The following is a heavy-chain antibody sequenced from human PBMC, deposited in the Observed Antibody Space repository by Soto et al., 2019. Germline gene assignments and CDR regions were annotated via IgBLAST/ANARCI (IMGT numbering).Heavy chain of an antibody. Sequence: SETLSLTCTVSGGSISSSSYYWGWIRQPPGKGLEWIGGIYYSGSTYYNPSLKSRVTISVDTSKNQFSLKLSSVTAADTAVYYCARQGYGSGSYLNYWGQGTLVTVSS. J-gene: IGHJ4*02. CDR2: IYYSGST. CDR3: ARQGYGSGSYLNY. V-gene: IGHV4-39*01. CDR1: GGSISSSSYY. D-gene: IGHD3-10*01.